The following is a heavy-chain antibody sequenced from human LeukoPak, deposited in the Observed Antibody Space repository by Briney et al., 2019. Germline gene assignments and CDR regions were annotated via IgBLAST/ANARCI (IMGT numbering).Heavy chain of an antibody. CDR3: AKDGTSYYYIYY. Sequence: GGSLRLSCAASEFSFSSYWMSWVRQAPGKGLEWVANIKQDGSEKYYVDSVKGRFTISRDNAKYSLYLQMNSLRTEDTAVYYCAKDGTSYYYIYYWGQGTLVTVSS. V-gene: IGHV3-7*01. CDR1: EFSFSSYW. D-gene: IGHD2/OR15-2a*01. J-gene: IGHJ4*02. CDR2: IKQDGSEK.